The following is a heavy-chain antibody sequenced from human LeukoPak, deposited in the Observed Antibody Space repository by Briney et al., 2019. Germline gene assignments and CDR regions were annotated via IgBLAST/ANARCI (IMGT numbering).Heavy chain of an antibody. J-gene: IGHJ4*02. D-gene: IGHD1-20*01. Sequence: ASVKVSCKASGYTFTGFYMHWVRQAPGQGLEWMGWINPNSGGTKYAQRFQGRVTMTRDTSISTAYMELSRLRSDDTAVYYCARALVLPINWKKEFDYWGQGTLVTVSS. V-gene: IGHV1-2*02. CDR1: GYTFTGFY. CDR3: ARALVLPINWKKEFDY. CDR2: INPNSGGT.